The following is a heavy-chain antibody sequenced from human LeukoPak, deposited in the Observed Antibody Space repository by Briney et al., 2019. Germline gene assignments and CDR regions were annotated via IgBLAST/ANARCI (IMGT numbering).Heavy chain of an antibody. Sequence: GRSLRLSCAASGFTFDDYAMHWVRQALGKGLEWVSGISWNSGSIGYADSVKGRFTISRDNAKNSLYLQMNSLRAEDTALYYCAKEFVGATGLFDYWGQGTLVTVSS. J-gene: IGHJ4*02. D-gene: IGHD1-26*01. CDR3: AKEFVGATGLFDY. CDR1: GFTFDDYA. V-gene: IGHV3-9*01. CDR2: ISWNSGSI.